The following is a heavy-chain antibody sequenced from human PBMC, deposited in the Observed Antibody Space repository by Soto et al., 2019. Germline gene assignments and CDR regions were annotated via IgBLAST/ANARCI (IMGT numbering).Heavy chain of an antibody. CDR1: GYTFTSYG. V-gene: IGHV1-18*01. CDR2: ISAYNGNT. J-gene: IGHJ3*02. D-gene: IGHD5-18*01. CDR3: ARGMIQLWPHDAFDI. Sequence: ASVKVSCKASGYTFTSYGISWVRQAPGQGLEWMGWISAYNGNTNYAQKLQGRVTMTTDTSTSTAYMELRSPRSDDTAVYYRARGMIQLWPHDAFDIWGQGTMVTVSS.